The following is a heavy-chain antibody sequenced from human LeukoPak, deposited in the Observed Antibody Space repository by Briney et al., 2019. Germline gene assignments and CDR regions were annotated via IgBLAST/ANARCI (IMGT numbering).Heavy chain of an antibody. Sequence: GGSLRLSCATSGMNFSNYWMSWVRQAPGKGLEWVANIRQDGNEKYYVDSLKGRFTISRDNAKNSLYLQMSSLRAEDTAIYYCAKDRVFDYYDISELDYWGQGTLVTVSS. D-gene: IGHD3-22*01. V-gene: IGHV3-7*03. CDR1: GMNFSNYW. CDR3: AKDRVFDYYDISELDY. CDR2: IRQDGNEK. J-gene: IGHJ4*02.